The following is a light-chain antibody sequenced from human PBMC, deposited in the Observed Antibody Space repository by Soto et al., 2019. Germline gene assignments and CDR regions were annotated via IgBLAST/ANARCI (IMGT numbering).Light chain of an antibody. J-gene: IGLJ3*02. CDR3: GTWDSSLSAGRAV. Sequence: QSVLTQPPSVSAAPGQRVTISCSGSSSNIGNNYVSWYQQFPGTAPRLLIYDNNKRPSGIPDRFSGSKSDTSATLGITGRQTGDEADYYRGTWDSSLSAGRAVFGGGTKLTVL. CDR2: DNN. V-gene: IGLV1-51*01. CDR1: SSNIGNNY.